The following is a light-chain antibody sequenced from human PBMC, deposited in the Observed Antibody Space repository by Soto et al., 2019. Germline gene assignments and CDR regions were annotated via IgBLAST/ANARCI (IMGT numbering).Light chain of an antibody. V-gene: IGLV2-14*01. CDR2: DVS. J-gene: IGLJ2*01. Sequence: SVLTQPASVSESPGQSITISCTGTSSDVGGYNYVSWYQQHPGKAPTLMIYDVSNRPSGVSNRFSGSKSGNTASLTISGLQAEDEADYYCSSYTSSSTWVFGGGTKLTVL. CDR1: SSDVGGYNY. CDR3: SSYTSSSTWV.